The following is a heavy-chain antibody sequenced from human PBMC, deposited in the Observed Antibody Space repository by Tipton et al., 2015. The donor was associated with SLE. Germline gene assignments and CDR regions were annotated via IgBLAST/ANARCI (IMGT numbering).Heavy chain of an antibody. D-gene: IGHD4-17*01. J-gene: IGHJ4*02. V-gene: IGHV3-48*03. CDR1: GFTFSSYE. CDR3: AREGPTVTTPKDYFDY. Sequence: SLRLSCAASGFTFSSYEMNWVRQAPGKGLAWVSYISSSGSTIYYADSVKGRFTISRDNAKNSLYLQMNSLRAEDTAVYYCAREGPTVTTPKDYFDYWGQGTLVTVSS. CDR2: ISSSGSTI.